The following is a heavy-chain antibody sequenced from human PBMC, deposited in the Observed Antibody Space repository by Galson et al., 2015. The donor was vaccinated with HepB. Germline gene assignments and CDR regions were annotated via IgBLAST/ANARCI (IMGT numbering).Heavy chain of an antibody. CDR2: ISHDGRNK. D-gene: IGHD6-19*01. CDR1: GFTFDGYS. V-gene: IGHV3-30*04. CDR3: ARGRGAGWYEGLYY. Sequence: SLRLSCAASGFTFDGYSLHWVRQAPGKGLEWVAIISHDGRNKYYAYSMKGRFTISRDNSKNTLYLQMNSLRSEDTAVYYCARGRGAGWYEGLYYWGQGTLVTVSS. J-gene: IGHJ4*02.